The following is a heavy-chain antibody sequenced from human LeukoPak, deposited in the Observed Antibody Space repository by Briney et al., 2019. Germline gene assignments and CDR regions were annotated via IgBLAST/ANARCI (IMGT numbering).Heavy chain of an antibody. D-gene: IGHD5-18*01. Sequence: PGGSLRLSCAASGFNFHDYGMSWVRQAPGKGLEWVSAISGSGGSTYYADSVKGRFTISRDNSKNTLYLQMNSLRAEDTAVYYCARAIAPTYTYGKVDYWGQGTLVTVSS. CDR3: ARAIAPTYTYGKVDY. V-gene: IGHV3-23*01. CDR2: ISGSGGST. J-gene: IGHJ4*02. CDR1: GFNFHDYG.